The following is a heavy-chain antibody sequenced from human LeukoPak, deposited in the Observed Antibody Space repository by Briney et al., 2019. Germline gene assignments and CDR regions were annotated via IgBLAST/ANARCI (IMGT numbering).Heavy chain of an antibody. V-gene: IGHV5-51*01. D-gene: IGHD6-19*01. CDR3: ARHGQFHKTRDAFDF. Sequence: GESLKISRKASGYNFDTYWVAWLRQMPGKGLEWMGIIYPGDSDTRYSPSFQGLVTISADKSINTAYLQWDNLKASDTAMYYCARHGQFHKTRDAFDFWGQGTIVTVSS. J-gene: IGHJ3*01. CDR1: GYNFDTYW. CDR2: IYPGDSDT.